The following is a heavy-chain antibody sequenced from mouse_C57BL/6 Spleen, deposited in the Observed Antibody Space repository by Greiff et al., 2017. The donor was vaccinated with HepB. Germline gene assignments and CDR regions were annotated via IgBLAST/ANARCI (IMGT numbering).Heavy chain of an antibody. D-gene: IGHD2-1*01. CDR3: ARNYGNYGFAY. V-gene: IGHV5-17*01. J-gene: IGHJ3*01. CDR2: ISSGSSTI. CDR1: GFTFSDYG. Sequence: VQLQQSGGGLVKPGGSLKLSCAASGFTFSDYGMHWVRQAPEKGLEWVAYISSGSSTIYYADTVKGRFTISRDNAKNTLFLQMTSLRSEDTAMYYCARNYGNYGFAYWGQGTLVTVSA.